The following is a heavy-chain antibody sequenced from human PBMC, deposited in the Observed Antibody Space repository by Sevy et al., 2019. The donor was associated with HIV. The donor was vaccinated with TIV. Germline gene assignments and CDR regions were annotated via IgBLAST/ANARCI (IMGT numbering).Heavy chain of an antibody. D-gene: IGHD6-13*01. Sequence: ASVKVSCKASGYTFTSFHINWVRQATGQGLEWMGWMNPNSGNTGYAQKFQGRVTMTRNTSISTAYMELSSLRSEDRAVYYCARTEPGIAAYGMDVWGLGTTVTVSS. CDR3: ARTEPGIAAYGMDV. CDR2: MNPNSGNT. CDR1: GYTFTSFH. J-gene: IGHJ6*02. V-gene: IGHV1-8*01.